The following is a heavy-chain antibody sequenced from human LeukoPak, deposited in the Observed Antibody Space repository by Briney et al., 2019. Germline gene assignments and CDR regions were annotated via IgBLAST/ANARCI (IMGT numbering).Heavy chain of an antibody. CDR3: ARLVVITTFDWFDP. J-gene: IGHJ5*02. CDR1: GGSISSYY. CDR2: IYTSGST. Sequence: ASETLSLTCTVSGGSISSYYWSWIRQPAGKGLEWIGRIYTSGSTNYNPSLKSRFTMSVDTSKNQFSLKLTSVTAADTAVYYCARLVVITTFDWFDPWGQGTLVTVSS. D-gene: IGHD3-22*01. V-gene: IGHV4-4*07.